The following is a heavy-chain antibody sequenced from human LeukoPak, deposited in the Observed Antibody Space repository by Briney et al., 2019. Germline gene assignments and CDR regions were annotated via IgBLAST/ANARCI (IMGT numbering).Heavy chain of an antibody. D-gene: IGHD2-21*02. CDR2: IYYSGST. J-gene: IGHJ3*02. Sequence: SETLSLTCTVSGDSISSGDYYWSWIRQPPGKGLEWIGYIYYSGSTNYNPSLKSRVTISVDTSKNQFSLKLSSVTAADTAVYYCVVTAPPSDAFDIWGQGTMVTVSS. V-gene: IGHV4-61*08. CDR3: VVTAPPSDAFDI. CDR1: GDSISSGDYY.